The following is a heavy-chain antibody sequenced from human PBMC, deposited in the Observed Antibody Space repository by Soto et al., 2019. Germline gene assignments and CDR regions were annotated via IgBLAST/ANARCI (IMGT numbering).Heavy chain of an antibody. V-gene: IGHV1-69*12. CDR3: ARGTGTLYYWFYGMDV. J-gene: IGHJ6*02. CDR2: IIPLFGTT. Sequence: QVQLVQSGAEVKKPGSSVKVSCKASGGTFSSYAVSWVRQAPGQGLEWMGGIIPLFGTTSYAQKFQGRGTISADESTNTAYMELSSLRSEDTAVYYCARGTGTLYYWFYGMDVWGQGTTVTVSS. CDR1: GGTFSSYA. D-gene: IGHD1-7*01.